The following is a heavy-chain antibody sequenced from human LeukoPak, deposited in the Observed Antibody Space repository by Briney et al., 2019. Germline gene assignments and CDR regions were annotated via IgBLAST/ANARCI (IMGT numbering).Heavy chain of an antibody. Sequence: ASVKVSCKASGYTFTSYGISWVRQAPGQGLEWMGWISAYNGNTNYAQKLQGRVTMTTDTSTSTAYMELRSLRSDDTAVYYRARADWNDGVDDYWGQGTLVTVSS. CDR1: GYTFTSYG. V-gene: IGHV1-18*01. J-gene: IGHJ4*02. D-gene: IGHD1-1*01. CDR2: ISAYNGNT. CDR3: ARADWNDGVDDY.